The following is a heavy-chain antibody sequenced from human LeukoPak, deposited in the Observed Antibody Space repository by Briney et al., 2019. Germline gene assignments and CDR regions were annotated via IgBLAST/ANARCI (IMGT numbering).Heavy chain of an antibody. CDR2: INHSGST. D-gene: IGHD3-10*01. V-gene: IGHV4-34*01. J-gene: IGHJ5*02. Sequence: TSETLSLTCAVYGGSFSGYYWSWIRQPPGKGLEWIGEINHSGSTNYNPSLKSRVTISVDTSKNQFSLKLSSVTAADTAVYYCARSKGLWFGELLPFDPWGQGTLVTVSS. CDR3: ARSKGLWFGELLPFDP. CDR1: GGSFSGYY.